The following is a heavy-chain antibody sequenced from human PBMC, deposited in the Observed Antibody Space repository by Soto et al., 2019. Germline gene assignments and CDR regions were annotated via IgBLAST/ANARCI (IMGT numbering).Heavy chain of an antibody. CDR1: GYSFSSVG. J-gene: IGHJ4*02. V-gene: IGHV1-18*01. Sequence: QVQLVQSGAEVKKPGASVKVSCKASGYSFSSVGISWVRQAPGQGLEWMGWISPYKGNTYYAQRLQGRVTMTTDTSTSTAYMELRSLRSDDTAVDYCARDLDGSGNYYTDYWGQGTLVTVSS. CDR2: ISPYKGNT. D-gene: IGHD3-10*01. CDR3: ARDLDGSGNYYTDY.